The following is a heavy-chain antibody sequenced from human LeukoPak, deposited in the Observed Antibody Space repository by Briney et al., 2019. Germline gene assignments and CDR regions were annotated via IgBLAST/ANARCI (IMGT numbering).Heavy chain of an antibody. CDR3: ARARRYCSSTSCYAGIRYWFDP. CDR1: GYTFTGYY. Sequence: ASVKVSCKASGYTFTGYYMHWVRQAPGQGLEWMGWINPNSGGTNYAQKFQGWVTMTRDTSISTAYMELSRLRSDDTAVYYCARARRYCSSTSCYAGIRYWFDPWGQGTLVTVSS. D-gene: IGHD2-2*01. J-gene: IGHJ5*02. CDR2: INPNSGGT. V-gene: IGHV1-2*04.